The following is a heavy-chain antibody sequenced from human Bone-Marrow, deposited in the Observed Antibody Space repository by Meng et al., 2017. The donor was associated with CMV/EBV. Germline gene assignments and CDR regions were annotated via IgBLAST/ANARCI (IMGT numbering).Heavy chain of an antibody. CDR1: GFTFSNAW. Sequence: GESLKISCAASGFTFSNAWMSWVRQAPGKGLEWVGRIKSKTDGGTTDYAAPVKGRFTMSRDNAKNSVYLQMDSLGVEDTAVYYCARDWQYAHSPGVFDYWGQGVLVTVSS. CDR3: ARDWQYAHSPGVFDY. V-gene: IGHV3-15*01. CDR2: IKSKTDGGTT. D-gene: IGHD2-2*01. J-gene: IGHJ4*02.